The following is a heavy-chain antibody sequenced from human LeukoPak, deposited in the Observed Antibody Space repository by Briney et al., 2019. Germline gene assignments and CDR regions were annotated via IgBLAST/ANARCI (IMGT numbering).Heavy chain of an antibody. Sequence: GASVKVSCKASGYTFTSYAMHWVRQAPGQRLEWMGWINAGNGNTKYSQKLQGRVTITRDTSASTAYMELSSLRSEDTAVYYCARVNWNDVEVFDYWGQGTLVTVSS. CDR1: GYTFTSYA. J-gene: IGHJ4*02. CDR3: ARVNWNDVEVFDY. D-gene: IGHD1-1*01. V-gene: IGHV1-3*01. CDR2: INAGNGNT.